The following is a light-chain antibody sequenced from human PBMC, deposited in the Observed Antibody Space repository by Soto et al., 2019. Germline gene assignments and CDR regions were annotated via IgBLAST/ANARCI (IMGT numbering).Light chain of an antibody. Sequence: QSVLTQPPSASGFPGQSVTISCSGTSSDVGANNYVSWYQQHPGKAPKLMMYEVTKRPSGVPDRFSGSKSGNTASLTVSGLQADDEADYYCSTFGGSKVFGGGTKLTVL. CDR2: EVT. CDR1: SSDVGANNY. J-gene: IGLJ2*01. CDR3: STFGGSKV. V-gene: IGLV2-8*01.